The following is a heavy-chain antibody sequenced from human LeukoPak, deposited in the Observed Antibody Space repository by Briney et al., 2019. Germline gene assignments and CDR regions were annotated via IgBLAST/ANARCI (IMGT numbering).Heavy chain of an antibody. CDR2: ISSSGSTI. Sequence: GGSLRLSCAASGFTFSSYEMNWVRQAPGKGLEWVSYISSSGSTIYYADSVKGRFTISRDNAKNSLYLQMNSLRAEDTAVYYCARDVTDILTGYYIGIGFDYWGQGTLVTVSS. J-gene: IGHJ4*02. CDR1: GFTFSSYE. V-gene: IGHV3-48*03. D-gene: IGHD3-9*01. CDR3: ARDVTDILTGYYIGIGFDY.